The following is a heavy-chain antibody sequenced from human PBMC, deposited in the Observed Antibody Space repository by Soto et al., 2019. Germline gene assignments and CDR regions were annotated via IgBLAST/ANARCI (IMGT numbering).Heavy chain of an antibody. Sequence: PGGSLRLSCAGSGFTLSTYGMTWVRQAPGKGLEWVSAITGTGGNTYYVDSVKGRFTSSRDNSKNMLYLQMNSARVEDTAVYYCARIRGYWYGLDVWGQGTTVTVSS. V-gene: IGHV3-23*01. J-gene: IGHJ6*02. CDR1: GFTLSTYG. CDR2: ITGTGGNT. CDR3: ARIRGYWYGLDV.